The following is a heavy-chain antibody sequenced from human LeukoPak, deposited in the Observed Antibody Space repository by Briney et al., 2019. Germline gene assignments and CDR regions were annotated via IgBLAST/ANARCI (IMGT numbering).Heavy chain of an antibody. D-gene: IGHD3-22*01. CDR3: ARDLRPGYYDSSGYGY. V-gene: IGHV3-21*01. J-gene: IGHJ4*02. Sequence: PGGSLRLSCAASAFTFSSYEMNWVRQAPGKGLEWVSSISSSSSYIYYADSVKGRFTISRDNAKNSLYLQMNSLRAEDTAVYYCARDLRPGYYDSSGYGYWGQGTLVTVSS. CDR2: ISSSSSYI. CDR1: AFTFSSYE.